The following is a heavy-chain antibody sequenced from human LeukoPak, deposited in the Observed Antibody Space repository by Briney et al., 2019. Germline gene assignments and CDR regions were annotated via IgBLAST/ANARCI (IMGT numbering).Heavy chain of an antibody. CDR3: ARVVRGSSVYRYYFDY. CDR1: GYTFTSYA. J-gene: IGHJ4*02. D-gene: IGHD3-22*01. CDR2: INTNTGNP. V-gene: IGHV7-4-1*02. Sequence: ASVKVSCKASGYTFTSYAMNWVRQAPGQGLEWMGWINTNTGNPTYAQGFTGRFVFSLDTSVSTAYLQISSLKAEDIVVYYCARVVRGSSVYRYYFDYWGQGTLVTVSS.